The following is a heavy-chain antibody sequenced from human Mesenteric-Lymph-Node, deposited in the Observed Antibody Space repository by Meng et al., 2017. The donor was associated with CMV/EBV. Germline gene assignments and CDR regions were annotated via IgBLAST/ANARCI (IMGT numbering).Heavy chain of an antibody. D-gene: IGHD2-15*01. CDR2: ILWGE. Sequence: GGSLRLSCAASGFTVSGKSMSWARQAPGKGLEWVSTILWGEFYADSVRGRFTISKDNSKNTLYLEMNNLRVEDTAVYYCVRECSGGGCYSSYYYYGMDVWGQGTTVTVSS. CDR3: VRECSGGGCYSSYYYYGMDV. CDR1: GFTVSGKS. V-gene: IGHV3-53*05. J-gene: IGHJ6*02.